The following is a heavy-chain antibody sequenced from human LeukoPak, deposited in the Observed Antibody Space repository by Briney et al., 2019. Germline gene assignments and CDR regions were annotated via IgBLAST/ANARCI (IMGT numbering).Heavy chain of an antibody. J-gene: IGHJ1*01. CDR1: GFTFSRYW. CDR2: IKSDGKT. D-gene: IGHD3-22*01. Sequence: GGSLRLSCEASGFTFSRYWMHWVRHAPGKGLVWVSRIKSDGKTNYANSVKGRFTISRDNAKNTVSLQMDSLRAEDTGVYYCARAPSEVGGYYPEYFRHWGQGTLVTVSP. V-gene: IGHV3-74*01. CDR3: ARAPSEVGGYYPEYFRH.